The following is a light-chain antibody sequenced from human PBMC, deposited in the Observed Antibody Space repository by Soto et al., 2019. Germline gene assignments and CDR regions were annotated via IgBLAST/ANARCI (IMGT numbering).Light chain of an antibody. V-gene: IGKV3-20*01. CDR3: QQYGSSPWT. CDR2: AAS. J-gene: IGKJ1*01. Sequence: EIVLTQSPGTLSLSPGERATLSCRASQSASSSYLVWHQQKPGQAPRLLIYAASRRATGIPDRFSGSGSGTDFTLTISRLEPEDFAVYYCQQYGSSPWTFGQGTKGDI. CDR1: QSASSSY.